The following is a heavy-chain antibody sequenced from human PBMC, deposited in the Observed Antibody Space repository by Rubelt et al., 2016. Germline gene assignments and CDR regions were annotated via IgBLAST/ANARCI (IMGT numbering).Heavy chain of an antibody. CDR3: ASKWSTSGGWYVAY. Sequence: QLQLQESGPGLVKPSETLSLSCSVSGGSVSNGSNHWGWVRQPPGQGLEWIGYIHNSGSTKYNPSLKSPVTISVDTSKNQFPLKLGSVTAADTARYYCASKWSTSGGWYVAYWGQGTLVTVSS. J-gene: IGHJ4*02. D-gene: IGHD6-19*01. V-gene: IGHV4-61*01. CDR2: IHNSGST. CDR1: GGSVSNGSNH.